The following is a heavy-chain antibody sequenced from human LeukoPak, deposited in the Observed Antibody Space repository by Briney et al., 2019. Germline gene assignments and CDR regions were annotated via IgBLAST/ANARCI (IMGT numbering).Heavy chain of an antibody. J-gene: IGHJ3*02. CDR1: GYTFTSYG. CDR3: ARVRITYYDILTGSSDAFDI. Sequence: ASVKVSCKASGYTFTSYGISWVRQAPGQGLEWMGWISAYNGNTNYAQKLQGRVTMTTDTSTSTAYMELRSLRSDDTAVYCCARVRITYYDILTGSSDAFDIWGQGTMVTVSS. CDR2: ISAYNGNT. D-gene: IGHD3-9*01. V-gene: IGHV1-18*01.